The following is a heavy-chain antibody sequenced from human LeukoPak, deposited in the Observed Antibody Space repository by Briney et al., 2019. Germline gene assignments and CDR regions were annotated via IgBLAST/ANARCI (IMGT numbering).Heavy chain of an antibody. Sequence: PSETLSLTCTVSGGSISSGSYYWSWIRQPAGKGLEWIGRIYTSGSTNYNPSLKSRVTISVDTSKNQFSLKLSSVTAADTAVYYCATFRTAMDNWGQGTLVTVSS. D-gene: IGHD5-18*01. CDR1: GGSISSGSYY. CDR3: ATFRTAMDN. CDR2: IYTSGST. V-gene: IGHV4-61*02. J-gene: IGHJ4*02.